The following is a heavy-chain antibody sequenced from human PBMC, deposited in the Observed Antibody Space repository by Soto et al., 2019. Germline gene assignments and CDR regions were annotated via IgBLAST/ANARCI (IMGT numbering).Heavy chain of an antibody. CDR2: IYYSGST. J-gene: IGHJ6*02. V-gene: IGHV4-59*12. CDR3: ARAEIGHYYSSGSYYLYYYGMDV. CDR1: GGSMSNYY. Sequence: SETRSLTCTVSGGSMSNYYWSWIRQPPGKGLEWIGYIYYSGSTSYNPSLKSRVTISVDRSKNQFSLKLSSVTAADTAVYYCARAEIGHYYSSGSYYLYYYGMDVWGQGTTVT. D-gene: IGHD3-10*01.